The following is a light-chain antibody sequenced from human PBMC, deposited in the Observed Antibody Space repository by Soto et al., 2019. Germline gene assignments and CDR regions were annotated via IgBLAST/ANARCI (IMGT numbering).Light chain of an antibody. Sequence: EIVLTQSPGTLSLTPGERATLSCRASQSVSNNYLAWYQQKPGQAPRLLIYGAFTRATGIPARFSGTGSGTEFTLTISSLQSEDFALYYCQQYNDWPLTFGQGTKV. CDR3: QQYNDWPLT. J-gene: IGKJ1*01. V-gene: IGKV3-15*01. CDR1: QSVSNN. CDR2: GAF.